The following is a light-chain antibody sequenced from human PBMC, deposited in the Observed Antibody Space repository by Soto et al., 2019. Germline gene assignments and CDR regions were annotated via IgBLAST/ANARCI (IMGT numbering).Light chain of an antibody. V-gene: IGKV3-15*01. CDR2: GAS. CDR1: QSVSSN. CDR3: QQYNNWPSWT. J-gene: IGKJ1*01. Sequence: EIVMTQSPATLSVSPGERATLSCRASQSVSSNLAWYHQKPGQAPRLLIYGASTRATGIPARFSGSGSGTEFTLTISSLQSEDFAVYYCQQYNNWPSWTFGQGTKVDI.